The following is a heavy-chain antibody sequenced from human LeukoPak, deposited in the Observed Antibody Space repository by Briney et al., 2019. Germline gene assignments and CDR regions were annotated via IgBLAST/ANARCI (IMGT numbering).Heavy chain of an antibody. J-gene: IGHJ5*02. CDR2: ISNSSSCI. V-gene: IGHV3-21*01. Sequence: PGGSLRLSCAASGFTFSSYSMTWVRQAPGKGLEWVSSISNSSSCIYYADPVKGRFTISRDNAKNSLYLQMNSLRAEDTAVYYCARGPLYDSTDNWFDPWGQGTLVTVSS. D-gene: IGHD3-22*01. CDR3: ARGPLYDSTDNWFDP. CDR1: GFTFSSYS.